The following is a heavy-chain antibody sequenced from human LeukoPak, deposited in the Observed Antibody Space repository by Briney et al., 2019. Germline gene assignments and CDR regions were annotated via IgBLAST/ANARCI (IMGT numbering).Heavy chain of an antibody. D-gene: IGHD6-19*01. V-gene: IGHV3-48*03. Sequence: HPGRSLRLSCAASGFTFSSYEMNWVRQAPGKGLEWISYLSGSGSTIHYADSVKGRFTISRDNAKNSLFLQMNSLRADDTAIYYCARDGTPQYGSGWLFFDYWGQGTPVTVSS. CDR1: GFTFSSYE. CDR3: ARDGTPQYGSGWLFFDY. CDR2: LSGSGSTI. J-gene: IGHJ4*02.